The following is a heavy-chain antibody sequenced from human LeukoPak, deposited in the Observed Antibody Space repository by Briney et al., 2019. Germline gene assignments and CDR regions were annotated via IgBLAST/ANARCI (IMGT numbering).Heavy chain of an antibody. J-gene: IGHJ4*02. V-gene: IGHV3-7*01. CDR3: ARGAMIVVAASFVDY. CDR2: IKQDGSEK. D-gene: IGHD3-22*01. Sequence: GGSLRLSCAASEFTFSSSWMSWVRQAPGKGLEWVANIKQDGSEKYYVDSVKGRFTISRDNAKNSLYLQMNSLRAEDTAVYYCARGAMIVVAASFVDYWGQGTLVTVSS. CDR1: EFTFSSSW.